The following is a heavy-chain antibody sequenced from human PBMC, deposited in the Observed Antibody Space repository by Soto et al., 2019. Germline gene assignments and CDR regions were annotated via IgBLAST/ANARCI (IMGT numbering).Heavy chain of an antibody. V-gene: IGHV1-69*01. CDR3: ARDPYIYDVNGNFANYFDL. CDR2: IIPKYGAV. D-gene: IGHD3-22*01. J-gene: IGHJ2*01. Sequence: QVQLVQSGAEVKKPGSSVKVSCKASGGTFSGFAIGWVRQAPGQGLEWVGGIIPKYGAVKYAQNFQGRATMCADASTGTASLALSSLLSEDTAVYYCARDPYIYDVNGNFANYFDLWVRGTLVTVSS. CDR1: GGTFSGFA.